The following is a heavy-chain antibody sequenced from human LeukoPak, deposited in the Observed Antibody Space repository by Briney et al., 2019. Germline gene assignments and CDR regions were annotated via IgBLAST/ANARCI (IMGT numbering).Heavy chain of an antibody. CDR2: IGTGGDT. CDR3: ARGYSSGWYATYYYYGMDV. Sequence: GGSLRLSCAASGFTFSSYDMHWVRQATGKGLEWVSAIGTGGDTYYTGSVKGRFTISREIAKNSLYFQMTSLRAGSTAVYYCARGYSSGWYATYYYYGMDVWGQGTTVTVSS. D-gene: IGHD6-19*01. V-gene: IGHV3-13*01. J-gene: IGHJ6*02. CDR1: GFTFSSYD.